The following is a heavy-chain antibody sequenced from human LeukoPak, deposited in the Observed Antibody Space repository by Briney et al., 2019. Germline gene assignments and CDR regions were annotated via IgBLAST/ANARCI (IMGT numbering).Heavy chain of an antibody. CDR2: TYYRSKWYN. Sequence: SQTLSLTCAISGDSVSSNSAAWNWIRQSPSRGLEWLGRTYYRSKWYNDYAVSVKSRITINPDTSKNQFSLQLNSVTPEDTAVYYCARRVRKEHSSSSGRFNYYYYYMDVWGKGTTVTVSS. D-gene: IGHD6-6*01. J-gene: IGHJ6*03. V-gene: IGHV6-1*01. CDR1: GDSVSSNSAA. CDR3: ARRVRKEHSSSSGRFNYYYYYMDV.